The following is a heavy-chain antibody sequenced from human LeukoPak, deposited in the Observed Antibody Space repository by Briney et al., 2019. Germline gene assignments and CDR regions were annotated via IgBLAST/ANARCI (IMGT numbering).Heavy chain of an antibody. CDR2: ISYDGSNK. CDR3: ARGYSSGWWAFDY. D-gene: IGHD6-19*01. J-gene: IGHJ4*02. Sequence: GESLRLSCAASGFTFSSYAMHWVRQAPGKGLEWVAVISYDGSNKYYADSVKGRFTISRDNSKNTLYLQMNSLRAEDTAVYYCARGYSSGWWAFDYWGQGTLVTVSS. V-gene: IGHV3-30*04. CDR1: GFTFSSYA.